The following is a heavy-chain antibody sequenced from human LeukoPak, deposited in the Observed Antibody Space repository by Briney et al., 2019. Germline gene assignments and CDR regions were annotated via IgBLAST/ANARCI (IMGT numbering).Heavy chain of an antibody. CDR3: AKDQGSDILTGYSLYPDY. J-gene: IGHJ4*02. D-gene: IGHD3-9*01. CDR1: GFTFSSYG. Sequence: PGGSLRLSCAASGFTFSSYGMHWVRQAPGKGLEWVAFIRYDGSNKYYADSVKGRFTISRDNSKNTLYLQMNSLRAEDTAVYYCAKDQGSDILTGYSLYPDYWGQGTLVTVSS. CDR2: IRYDGSNK. V-gene: IGHV3-30*02.